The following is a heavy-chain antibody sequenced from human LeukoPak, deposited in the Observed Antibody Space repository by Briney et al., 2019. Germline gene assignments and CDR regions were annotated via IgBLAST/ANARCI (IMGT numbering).Heavy chain of an antibody. D-gene: IGHD3-22*01. CDR1: GFTFSNAW. CDR3: TTRGGYYDSSGSYDY. CDR2: IKSKTDGGTT. J-gene: IGHJ4*02. V-gene: IGHV3-15*07. Sequence: GGSLRLSCVGSGFTFSNAWMNWVRQAPGKGLEWVGRIKSKTDGGTTDYAAPVKGRFTISRDDSKNTLYLQMNSLKAEDTAVYYCTTRGGYYDSSGSYDYWGQGTLVTVSS.